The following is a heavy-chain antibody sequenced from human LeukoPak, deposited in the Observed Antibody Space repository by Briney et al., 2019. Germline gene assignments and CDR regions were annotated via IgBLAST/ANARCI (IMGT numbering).Heavy chain of an antibody. Sequence: SETLSLTCAVYGGSFSDYYWSWIRQPPGKGQEWIGEINHSGSTNYSTSLKSRVTISVDTSKNQFSLKLSSVTAADTAVYYCARETMVRGVLYYYYMDVWGKGSTVTVSS. CDR2: INHSGST. V-gene: IGHV4-34*01. CDR3: ARETMVRGVLYYYYMDV. CDR1: GGSFSDYY. J-gene: IGHJ6*03. D-gene: IGHD3-10*01.